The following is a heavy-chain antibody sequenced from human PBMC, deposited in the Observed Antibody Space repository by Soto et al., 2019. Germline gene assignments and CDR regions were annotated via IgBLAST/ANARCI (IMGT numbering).Heavy chain of an antibody. CDR3: ARRGYYGSGSYYRGGEYYYYGMDV. CDR2: IIPIFGTA. J-gene: IGHJ6*02. D-gene: IGHD3-10*01. Sequence: GASVKVSCKASGGTFSSYAISWVRQAPGQGLEWMGGIIPIFGTANYAQKFQGRVTITTDESTSTAYMELSSLRSEDTAVYYCARRGYYGSGSYYRGGEYYYYGMDVWGQGTTVTVSS. CDR1: GGTFSSYA. V-gene: IGHV1-69*05.